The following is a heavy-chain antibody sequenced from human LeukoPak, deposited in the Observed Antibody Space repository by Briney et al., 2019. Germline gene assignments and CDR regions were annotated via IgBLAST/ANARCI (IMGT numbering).Heavy chain of an antibody. J-gene: IGHJ4*02. CDR1: GFTFDDYA. D-gene: IGHD3-9*01. CDR2: ISWNSGSI. CDR3: AKDFYDILTGPIDY. V-gene: IGHV3-9*01. Sequence: GGSLRLSCAASGFTFDDYAMHWVRQAPGKGLEWVSGISWNSGSIGYADSVKGRFTISRDNAKNSLYLQMNSLRAEDTALYYCAKDFYDILTGPIDYWGQGTLVTVSS.